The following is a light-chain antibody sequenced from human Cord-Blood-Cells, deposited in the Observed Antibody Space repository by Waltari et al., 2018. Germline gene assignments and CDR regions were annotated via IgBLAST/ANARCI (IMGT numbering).Light chain of an antibody. V-gene: IGKV3-20*01. Sequence: EIVLTQSPGTLSLSPGERATLSCRASQSVSSSYLAWYQQKHGQAPRLLIYGASSRATGIPDRFSGSGSGTDFTLTISRLEPEDFAVYYCQQYGSSPTFGPGTKVDIK. CDR2: GAS. J-gene: IGKJ3*01. CDR1: QSVSSSY. CDR3: QQYGSSPT.